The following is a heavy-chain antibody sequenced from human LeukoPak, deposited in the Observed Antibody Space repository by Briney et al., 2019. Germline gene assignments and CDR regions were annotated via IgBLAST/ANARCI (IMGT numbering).Heavy chain of an antibody. J-gene: IGHJ4*02. V-gene: IGHV3-23*01. CDR1: GFTFSSYA. Sequence: GGSLRLSCAASGFTFSSYAMSWVRQAPGKGLEWVSAISGSGGSAYYADSVKGRFTISRDNSKNTLYLQMNSLRAEDTAVYYCAKSLQSIVGATNYWGQGTLVTVSS. CDR2: ISGSGGSA. CDR3: AKSLQSIVGATNY. D-gene: IGHD1-26*01.